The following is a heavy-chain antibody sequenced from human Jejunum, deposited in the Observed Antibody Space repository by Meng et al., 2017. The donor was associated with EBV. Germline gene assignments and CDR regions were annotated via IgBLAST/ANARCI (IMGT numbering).Heavy chain of an antibody. CDR1: GFTFSRYA. CDR2: ISGSDSST. V-gene: IGHV3-23*01. Sequence: VQLLESGGGLVQPGGSLRLSCAASGFTFSRYAMNWVRQAPGKGLEWVSSISGSDSSTYYGDSVKGRFTISRDNSKNTLYLQMNSLRAEDAAVYYCVKDDLGSYDYWGQGTLVTVSS. CDR3: VKDDLGSYDY. D-gene: IGHD5-18*01. J-gene: IGHJ4*02.